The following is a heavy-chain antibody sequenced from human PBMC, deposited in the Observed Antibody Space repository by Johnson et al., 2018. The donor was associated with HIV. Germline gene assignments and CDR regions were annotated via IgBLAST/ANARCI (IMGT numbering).Heavy chain of an antibody. CDR3: AKVALSGGSGRGDACDI. CDR2: ISGSGGST. J-gene: IGHJ3*02. CDR1: GFTVSGNY. Sequence: VQLVESGGGLVQPGGSLRLSCAASGFTVSGNYMSLVRQAPGKGLEWVSAISGSGGSTYYADSVKGRFTISRDNSKNTLYPQMNSLRAEDTDVYYCAKVALSGGSGRGDACDIWGKGTMVTVSS. D-gene: IGHD3-10*01. V-gene: IGHV3-23*04.